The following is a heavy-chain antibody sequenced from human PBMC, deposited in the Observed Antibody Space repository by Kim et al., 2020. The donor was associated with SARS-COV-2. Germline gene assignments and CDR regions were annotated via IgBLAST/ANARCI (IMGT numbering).Heavy chain of an antibody. CDR2: MNPNSGKA. CDR3: ANIGAPDEIARLRFLFG. J-gene: IGHJ1*01. D-gene: IGHD3-3*01. Sequence: ASVKVSCKGSDYTFSSYDIAWVRQTAGEGLEWMGSMNPNSGKAAYSQKFQGRVSMTRNTSIRTAYMELSSLTSEDTAIYFCANIGAPDEIARLRFLFGWGQGTLVSVSS. V-gene: IGHV1-8*02. CDR1: DYTFSSYD.